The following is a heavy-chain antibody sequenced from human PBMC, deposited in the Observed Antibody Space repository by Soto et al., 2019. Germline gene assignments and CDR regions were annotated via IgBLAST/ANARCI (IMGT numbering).Heavy chain of an antibody. V-gene: IGHV1-69*01. D-gene: IGHD2-2*01. CDR1: GGSFNTFG. CDR3: ARTRQRRPVFYVDY. CDR2: IIPKYGTT. Sequence: QVQLMQSGAEVTKPGSSVKVSCKASGGSFNTFGISWVRQAPGQGLEWMGGIIPKYGTTNYARRLQGRVTTTADESTTTAYQELSSLRHYDTAIYYCARTRQRRPVFYVDYWVQGTQISVTS. J-gene: IGHJ4*02.